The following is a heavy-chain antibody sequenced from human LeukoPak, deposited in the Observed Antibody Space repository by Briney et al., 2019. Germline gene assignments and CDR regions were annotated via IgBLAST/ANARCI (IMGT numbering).Heavy chain of an antibody. CDR3: AKAFNTYYYDSSGYATFDY. CDR2: ISGSGGST. V-gene: IGHV3-23*01. Sequence: PGGSLRLSCAASGFTFSSYAMSWVRQAPGKGLEWVSAISGSGGSTYYADSVKGRFTISRDNSKNTLYLQMNSLRAEDTAVYYCAKAFNTYYYDSSGYATFDYWGQGTLVTVSS. J-gene: IGHJ4*02. CDR1: GFTFSSYA. D-gene: IGHD3-22*01.